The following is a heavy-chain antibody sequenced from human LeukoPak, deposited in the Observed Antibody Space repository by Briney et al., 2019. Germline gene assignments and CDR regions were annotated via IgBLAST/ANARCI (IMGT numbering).Heavy chain of an antibody. J-gene: IGHJ6*03. Sequence: GASVKVSCKASRYTFTNLYMHWVRQAPGQGLEWMGWINPSSGDTNYARKFQGRATMTRDTSIITAYMQLSRLKSPDTAVSDCESDPRYRDLLYYYYSLDVWGKGTPVTVSS. D-gene: IGHD4-17*01. V-gene: IGHV1-2*02. CDR2: INPSSGDT. CDR1: RYTFTNLY. CDR3: ESDPRYRDLLYYYYSLDV.